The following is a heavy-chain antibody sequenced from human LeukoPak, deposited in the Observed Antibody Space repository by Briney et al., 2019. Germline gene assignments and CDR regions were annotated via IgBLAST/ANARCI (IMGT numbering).Heavy chain of an antibody. V-gene: IGHV1-2*02. CDR1: GYTFTDYY. Sequence: ASVQVSCKASGYTFTDYYIHWVQQSPGRGLESLGWISPNSVTTNYAQKFRGRVTMTRDTSISTAYMELAELTSDDTAVYYCARGHDSGYSNSLDPWGQGTLVTVSS. CDR2: ISPNSVTT. J-gene: IGHJ5*02. D-gene: IGHD3-22*01. CDR3: ARGHDSGYSNSLDP.